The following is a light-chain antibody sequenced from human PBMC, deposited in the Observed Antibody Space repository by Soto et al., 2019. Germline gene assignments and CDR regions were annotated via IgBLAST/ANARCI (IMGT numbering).Light chain of an antibody. V-gene: IGLV2-8*01. CDR3: SSFAGSNNVPYV. CDR1: SSDVGAYDY. J-gene: IGLJ1*01. Sequence: QSVLTQPPSASGSPGQSVTSSCTGTSSDVGAYDYVSWYQQHPGKAPKLMIYEINKRPSGVPDRFSGSKSGNTASLTVSGLQAEDEADYYCSSFAGSNNVPYVFGTGTKVTVL. CDR2: EIN.